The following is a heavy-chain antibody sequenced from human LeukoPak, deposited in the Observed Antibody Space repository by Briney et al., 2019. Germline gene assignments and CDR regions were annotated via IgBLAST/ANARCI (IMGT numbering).Heavy chain of an antibody. CDR1: GGTFSSYA. D-gene: IGHD6-13*01. CDR2: IIPIFDTA. Sequence: SVKVSCKASGGTFSSYAISWVRQAPGQGLEWMGGIIPIFDTANYAQKFQGRVTITADESTSTAYMELSSLRSEDTAVYYCAREAPTRIAAADPYYFDYWGQGTLVTVSS. CDR3: AREAPTRIAAADPYYFDY. J-gene: IGHJ4*02. V-gene: IGHV1-69*13.